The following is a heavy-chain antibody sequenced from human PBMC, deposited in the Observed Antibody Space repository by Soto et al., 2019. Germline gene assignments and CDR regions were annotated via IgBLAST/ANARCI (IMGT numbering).Heavy chain of an antibody. CDR2: IYHGGST. CDR3: ARGVYCSGGSCHYINWFDP. D-gene: IGHD2-15*01. Sequence: SETLSLTCAVSGYSISSGYYWGWLRQPPGKGLEWIGSIYHGGSTNYNPSLKSRVTISVDTSKNQFSLKLSSVTAADTAVYYCARGVYCSGGSCHYINWFDPWGQGTLVTVSS. CDR1: GYSISSGYY. J-gene: IGHJ5*02. V-gene: IGHV4-38-2*01.